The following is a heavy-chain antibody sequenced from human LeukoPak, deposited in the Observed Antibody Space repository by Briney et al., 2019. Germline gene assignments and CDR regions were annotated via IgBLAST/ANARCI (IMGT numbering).Heavy chain of an antibody. D-gene: IGHD4-23*01. CDR2: IYPGDSDT. J-gene: IGHJ4*02. CDR3: ARRRFGYRSTVATRGVYFDY. Sequence: GESLKISCKGSGYSFTSYWIGWVRQMPGKGLEWMGIIYPGDSDTRYSPSFQGQVTVSADKSISTAYLQWSSLKASDTAMYYCARRRFGYRSTVATRGVYFDYWGQGTLVTVSS. CDR1: GYSFTSYW. V-gene: IGHV5-51*01.